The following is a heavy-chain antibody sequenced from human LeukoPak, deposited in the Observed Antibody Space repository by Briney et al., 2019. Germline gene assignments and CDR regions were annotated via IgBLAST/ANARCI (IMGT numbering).Heavy chain of an antibody. CDR1: GYTVSNNY. V-gene: IGHV3-53*01. CDR2: IYSGGST. D-gene: IGHD6-19*01. J-gene: IGHJ6*03. CDR3: ARVSVSGWADYYYYYMDV. Sequence: GGSLRLSCAVSGYTVSNNYMSWVRQAPGKGLEWVSVIYSGGSTYYADSVKGRFTISRDNSKNTLYLQMNSLRAEDTAVYYCARVSVSGWADYYYYYMDVWGKGTTVTVSS.